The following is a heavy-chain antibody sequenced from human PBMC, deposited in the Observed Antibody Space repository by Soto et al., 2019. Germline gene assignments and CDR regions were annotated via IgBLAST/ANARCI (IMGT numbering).Heavy chain of an antibody. CDR1: GFTFSSYA. CDR2: ISYDGSNK. V-gene: IGHV3-30-3*01. D-gene: IGHD6-19*01. CDR3: ARGEAQAVAVYCDY. J-gene: IGHJ4*02. Sequence: QVQLVESGGGVVQPGRSLRLSCAASGFTFSSYAMHWVRQAPGKGLEWVAVISYDGSNKYYADSVKGRFTISRDNSKNTMYLQMNSLRAEDTAVYYCARGEAQAVAVYCDYWGQGTLVTVSS.